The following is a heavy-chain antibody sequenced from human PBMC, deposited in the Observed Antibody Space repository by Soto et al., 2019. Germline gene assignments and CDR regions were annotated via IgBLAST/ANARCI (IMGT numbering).Heavy chain of an antibody. J-gene: IGHJ6*02. CDR2: IIPIFGSA. CDR1: GGTLRSYA. Sequence: QVQLVQSGAEVKKPGSSVKVSCKAPGGTLRSYAINWVRQAPGQGLEWMGGIIPIFGSANYAPKFQGRVTISADESTSTAYMEVSSLRSEDTAVYYCAGTREIPYYHGMDVWGQGPTVTVSS. CDR3: AGTREIPYYHGMDV. V-gene: IGHV1-69*01. D-gene: IGHD2-2*02.